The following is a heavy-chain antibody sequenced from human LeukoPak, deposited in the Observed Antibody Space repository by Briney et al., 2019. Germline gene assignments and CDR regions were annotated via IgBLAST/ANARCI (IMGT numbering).Heavy chain of an antibody. J-gene: IGHJ4*02. CDR1: GYTFSDYY. D-gene: IGHD2-2*01. V-gene: IGHV1-2*06. CDR2: VTPNSGDT. Sequence: ASVRVSCKASGYTFSDYYIHWVRQAPGQGLVWMGRVTPNSGDTAYAQKFQGRVTMTRDTSLSTAYMELSSLRSDDTAVYYCARDCTSTSRRSGLWGQGTLVTVSS. CDR3: ARDCTSTSRRSGL.